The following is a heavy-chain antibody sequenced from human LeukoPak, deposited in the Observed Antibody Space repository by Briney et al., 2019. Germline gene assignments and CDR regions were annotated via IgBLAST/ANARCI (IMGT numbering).Heavy chain of an antibody. CDR1: GFTFSSYW. D-gene: IGHD3-22*01. CDR2: ISSSGSTI. V-gene: IGHV3-48*04. J-gene: IGHJ4*02. Sequence: GGSLRLSCAASGFTFSSYWMNWVRQAPGKGLEWVSYISSSGSTIYYADSVKGRFTISRDNAKNSLYLQMNSLRAEDTAVYYCARDLGYYDSSGYSLDYWGQGTLVTVSS. CDR3: ARDLGYYDSSGYSLDY.